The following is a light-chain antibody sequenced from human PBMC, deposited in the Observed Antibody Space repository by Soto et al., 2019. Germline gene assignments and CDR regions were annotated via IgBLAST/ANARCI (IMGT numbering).Light chain of an antibody. J-gene: IGLJ2*01. V-gene: IGLV1-44*01. CDR2: SNN. CDR3: AAWDDSLNGVV. CDR1: SSNIGSNT. Sequence: QSVLTQPPSASATPGQRVTISCSGSSSNIGSNTVNWYQQLPGTAPKLLIYSNNQRPSGGPDRFSGSKSGTSASLAISGLQSEDEADYYCAAWDDSLNGVVFGGGTKLTVL.